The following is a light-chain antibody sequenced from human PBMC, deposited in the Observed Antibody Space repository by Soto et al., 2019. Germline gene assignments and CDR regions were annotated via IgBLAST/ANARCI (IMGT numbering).Light chain of an antibody. CDR3: VSYTTTDGLYV. V-gene: IGLV2-14*03. J-gene: IGLJ1*01. Sequence: QSALTQPTSVSGSPGQSITISCSGTASDIGGYNFVSWYQQHPGKAPKLLIYEVRHRPSGISGRFSGSKSGNTASLTISGIQADDEADYYCVSYTTTDGLYVFGPGTKLTVL. CDR2: EVR. CDR1: ASDIGGYNF.